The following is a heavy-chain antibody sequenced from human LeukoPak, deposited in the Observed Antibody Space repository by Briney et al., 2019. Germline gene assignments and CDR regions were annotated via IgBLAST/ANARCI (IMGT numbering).Heavy chain of an antibody. CDR2: RDKSGSS. V-gene: IGHV4-59*01. D-gene: IGHD2-21*01. CDR1: GASIRSYY. J-gene: IGHJ4*02. CDR3: AGDGAVVGGADY. Sequence: SETLSPTCTVSGASIRSYYWSWIRQPPGKGLEWIGYRDKSGSSYFNPSLKSRVSISVDTSENTFSLKVTSVTAADTGVYYCAGDGAVVGGADYWGQGTLVTVSS.